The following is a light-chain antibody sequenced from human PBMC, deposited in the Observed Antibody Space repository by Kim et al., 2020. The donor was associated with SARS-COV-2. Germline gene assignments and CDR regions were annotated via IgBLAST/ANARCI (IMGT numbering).Light chain of an antibody. CDR2: AAS. J-gene: IGKJ2*01. CDR3: QQGKSFPYT. V-gene: IGKV1-12*02. CDR1: QDVASA. Sequence: DIQMTQSPSSVSASVGDRITITCRSSQDVASALAWFQQKPGKAPKLLIYAASSLQTGVPSRFSGSGSGTDFTLTISSLQPEDFATYYCQQGKSFPYTFGQGTKLEIK.